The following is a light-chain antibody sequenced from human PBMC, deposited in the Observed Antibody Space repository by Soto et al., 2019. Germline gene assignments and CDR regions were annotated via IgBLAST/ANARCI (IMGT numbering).Light chain of an antibody. V-gene: IGLV2-23*03. CDR2: DGS. J-gene: IGLJ1*01. Sequence: QSVLAQPASMSGSPGQSITISCTGTSSDVGSYNLVSWYQQFPDKAPKLIIYDGSERPSGVSDRFSGSKSGNTASLTISGLRAEDEAEYQRSSYAPSSSFAYVFGTGTKVTV. CDR3: SSYAPSSSFAYV. CDR1: SSDVGSYNL.